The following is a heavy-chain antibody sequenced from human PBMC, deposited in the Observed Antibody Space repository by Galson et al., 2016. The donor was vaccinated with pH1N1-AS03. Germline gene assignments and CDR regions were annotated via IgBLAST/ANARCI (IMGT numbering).Heavy chain of an antibody. J-gene: IGHJ4*02. CDR1: GYSFRTYW. D-gene: IGHD2-2*01. V-gene: IGHV5-51*03. CDR2: IYPGDSDA. CDR3: ARRGYCSGISCYELDY. Sequence: QSGAEVTKPGESLKISCKGSGYSFRTYWIGWVRQMPGKGLEWMRIIYPGDSDARYRASFQGQVTMSVDESISTAYLQWTSLKASDTAMYYCARRGYCSGISCYELDYWGQGTLVTVSS.